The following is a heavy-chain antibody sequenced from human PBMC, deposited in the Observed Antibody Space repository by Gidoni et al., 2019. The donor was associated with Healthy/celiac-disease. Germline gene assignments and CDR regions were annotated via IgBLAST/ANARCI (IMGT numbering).Heavy chain of an antibody. J-gene: IGHJ6*02. Sequence: QLQLQESGPGLVKPSETLSLTCTVSGGSISSSSYYWGWIRQPPGKGLEWIGSIYYSGSTYYNPSLKSRVTISVDTSKNQFSLKLSSVTAADTAVYYCARGKDYDFWSGPRMDVWGQGTTVTVSS. CDR3: ARGKDYDFWSGPRMDV. V-gene: IGHV4-39*01. D-gene: IGHD3-3*01. CDR2: IYYSGST. CDR1: GGSISSSSYY.